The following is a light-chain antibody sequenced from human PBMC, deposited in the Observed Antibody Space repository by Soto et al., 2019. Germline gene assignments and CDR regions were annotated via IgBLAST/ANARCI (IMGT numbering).Light chain of an antibody. Sequence: QSDLTQPRSVSVSPGQSITISCTGTSSDIGSYNYVAWYQQFPGKTPKLIIYEVRNRPSGVSFRFSGSKSGNTASLTISGLQADDDDDYYCIYYSGSDMSYLFGNVTKFTGL. V-gene: IGLV2-14*01. CDR2: EVR. J-gene: IGLJ1*01. CDR1: SSDIGSYNY. CDR3: IYYSGSDMSYL.